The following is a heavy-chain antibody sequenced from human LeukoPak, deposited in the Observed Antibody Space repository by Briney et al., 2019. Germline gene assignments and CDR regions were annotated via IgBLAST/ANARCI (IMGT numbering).Heavy chain of an antibody. CDR2: IYYSGST. CDR3: LTAGGDY. J-gene: IGHJ4*02. CDR1: GGSISSYY. V-gene: IGHV4-59*01. Sequence: SETLSLTCTVSGGSISSYYWSWIRQPPGKGLEWIGYIYYSGSTNYNPSLKSRVTIPVDTSKTQFSLKLSTVTASDTAVYYCLTAGGDYWGQGTLVTVSS.